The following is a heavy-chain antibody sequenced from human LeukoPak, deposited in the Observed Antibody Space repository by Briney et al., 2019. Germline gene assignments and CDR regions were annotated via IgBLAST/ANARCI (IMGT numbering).Heavy chain of an antibody. CDR3: AKQYCSGGSCYFPYYFDY. D-gene: IGHD2-15*01. V-gene: IGHV3-23*01. J-gene: IGHJ4*02. CDR2: ISGSGGST. Sequence: GGSLRLSCAASGFTFSSYGMSWVRQAPGKGLEWVSAISGSGGSTYYADSVKGRFTISRDNSKNTLYLQMNSLRAEDTAVYYCAKQYCSGGSCYFPYYFDYWGQGTLVTVSS. CDR1: GFTFSSYG.